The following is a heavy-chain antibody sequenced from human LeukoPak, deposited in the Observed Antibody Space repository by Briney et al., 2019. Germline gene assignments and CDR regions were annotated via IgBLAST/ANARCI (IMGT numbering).Heavy chain of an antibody. CDR1: GGSISSGSYY. Sequence: SQTLSLTCTVSGGSISSGSYYWSWIRQPAGKGLEWIGRIYTSGSTNYNPSLKSRVTISVDTSKNQFSLKLSSVTAADTAVYYCARAPGGYLDYWGQGTLVTVSS. CDR3: ARAPGGYLDY. CDR2: IYTSGST. V-gene: IGHV4-61*02. J-gene: IGHJ4*02. D-gene: IGHD3-16*01.